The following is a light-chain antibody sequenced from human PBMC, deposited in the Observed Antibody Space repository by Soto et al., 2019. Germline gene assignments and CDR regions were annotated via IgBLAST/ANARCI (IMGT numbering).Light chain of an antibody. CDR2: GAS. V-gene: IGKV3-20*01. CDR3: HQYGIAPQT. CDR1: QSISSNY. Sequence: ESVLTQSPGTLSLSPGERATLSCRASQSISSNYLAWHQQKPGQAPRLLIYGASSRATGIPDRFSGSGSGTDFTLTISRLEPEDFAVYYCHQYGIAPQTFGQGTKLEIK. J-gene: IGKJ2*01.